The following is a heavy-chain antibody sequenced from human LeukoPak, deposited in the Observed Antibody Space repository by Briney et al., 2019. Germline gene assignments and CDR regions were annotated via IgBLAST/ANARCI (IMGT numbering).Heavy chain of an antibody. V-gene: IGHV3-66*01. CDR3: ARTSSNYGDYGFDY. CDR2: IYPCVTS. D-gene: IGHD4-17*01. Sequence: GGSLRLSCAAYVLTVTNTYISWVRQAPGKGLEWVSVIYPCVTSYYPDPVRGRFTIYRDNSKRTLYLQMNSLRAEDTAVYYCARTSSNYGDYGFDYWGQGPLVSVSS. J-gene: IGHJ4*02. CDR1: VLTVTNTY.